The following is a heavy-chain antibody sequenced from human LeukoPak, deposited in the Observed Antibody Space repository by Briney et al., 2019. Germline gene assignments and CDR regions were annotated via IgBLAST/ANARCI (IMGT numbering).Heavy chain of an antibody. J-gene: IGHJ4*02. V-gene: IGHV3-23*01. CDR2: ISGSGGST. D-gene: IGHD3-22*01. CDR1: GFTFSSYA. CDR3: AKDHARITMIVVVINPDYFDY. Sequence: PGGSLRLSCAASGFTFSSYAMSWVRQAPGKGLEWVSAISGSGGSTYYADSVKGRFTISRDNSKNTLYLQMNSLRAEDTAVYYCAKDHARITMIVVVINPDYFDYWGQGTPVTVSS.